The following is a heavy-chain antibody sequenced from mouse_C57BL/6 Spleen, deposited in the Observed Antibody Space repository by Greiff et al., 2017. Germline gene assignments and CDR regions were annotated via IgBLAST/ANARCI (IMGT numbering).Heavy chain of an antibody. J-gene: IGHJ3*01. D-gene: IGHD2-4*01. CDR3: ARGGYDYDWFAY. CDR1: GYTFTSYW. CDR2: IHPNSGST. Sequence: VQLKQPGAELVKPGASVKLSCKASGYTFTSYWMHWVKQRPGQGLEWIGMIHPNSGSTNYNEKFTSKATLTVDKSSSTAYMQHSSLTAEDSAVCYWARGGYDYDWFAYWGQGTLLTVSA. V-gene: IGHV1-64*01.